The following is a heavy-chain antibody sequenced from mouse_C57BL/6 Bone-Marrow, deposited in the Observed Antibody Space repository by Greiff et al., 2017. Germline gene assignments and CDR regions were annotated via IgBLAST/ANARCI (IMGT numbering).Heavy chain of an antibody. CDR3: ARDGYYDYLDY. J-gene: IGHJ2*01. V-gene: IGHV1-59*01. Sequence: QVQLQQPGAELVRPGTSVKLSCKASGYTFTSYWMNWVKQRPGQGLEWIGVIDPSDSYTNSNQKFKGKATLTVDTSSSTAYMQLSSLTSEDSAVYYCARDGYYDYLDYWGQGTTVTVSS. D-gene: IGHD2-3*01. CDR2: IDPSDSYT. CDR1: GYTFTSYW.